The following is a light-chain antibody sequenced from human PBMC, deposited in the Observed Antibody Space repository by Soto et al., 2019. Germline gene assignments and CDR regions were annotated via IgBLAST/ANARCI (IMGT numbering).Light chain of an antibody. CDR1: QTISTW. CDR3: QQYNTYSRT. Sequence: DLQMTQSPSALSASVGDRVTITCRASQTISTWLAWYQQKPGKAPKLLIYDASSLQSGVPSRFSGSGSGTEFTLTISGLQPDDFATYYCQQYNTYSRTFGQGTKVDIK. CDR2: DAS. V-gene: IGKV1-5*01. J-gene: IGKJ1*01.